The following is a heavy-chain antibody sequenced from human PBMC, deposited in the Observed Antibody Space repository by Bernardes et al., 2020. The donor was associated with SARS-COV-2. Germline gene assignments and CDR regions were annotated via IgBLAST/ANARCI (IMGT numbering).Heavy chain of an antibody. CDR3: ARDRRGEDDYVWGSYHPSHGMDV. J-gene: IGHJ6*02. CDR2: IYSGGST. V-gene: IGHV3-53*01. Sequence: GGSLRLSCAASGFTVSSNYMSWVRQAPGKGLEWVSVIYSGGSTYYADSVKGRFTISRDNSKNTLYLQMNSLRAEDTAVYYCARDRRGEDDYVWGSYHPSHGMDVWGQGTTVTVSS. D-gene: IGHD3-16*02. CDR1: GFTVSSNY.